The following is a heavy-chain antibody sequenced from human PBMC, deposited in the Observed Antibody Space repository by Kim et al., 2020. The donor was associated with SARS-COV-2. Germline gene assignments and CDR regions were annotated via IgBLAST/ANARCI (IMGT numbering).Heavy chain of an antibody. V-gene: IGHV3-66*01. CDR2: IYSGGST. Sequence: GGSLRLSCAVSGFTVSSNYMSWVRQAPGKGLEWVSVIYSGGSTYYADSVKGRFTISRDNSKNTLYLQMNSLRAEDTAVYYCARDGGYSGYDDYYFDYWGQGTLVTVSS. CDR3: ARDGGYSGYDDYYFDY. D-gene: IGHD5-12*01. J-gene: IGHJ4*02. CDR1: GFTVSSNY.